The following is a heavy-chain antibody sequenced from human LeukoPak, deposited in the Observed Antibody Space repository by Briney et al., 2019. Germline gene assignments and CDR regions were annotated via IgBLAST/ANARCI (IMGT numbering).Heavy chain of an antibody. V-gene: IGHV1-58*02. J-gene: IGHJ6*02. CDR3: AGSSSYYYYGMDV. CDR1: GFTFTSSA. D-gene: IGHD6-6*01. CDR2: IVVGSGNT. Sequence: PSASVKVSCKASGFTFTSSAMQCVRQARGQRLEWIGWIVVGSGNTNYAQKFQERVTITRDMSTSTAYMELSSLRSEDTAVYYCAGSSSYYYYGMDVWGQGTTVTVSS.